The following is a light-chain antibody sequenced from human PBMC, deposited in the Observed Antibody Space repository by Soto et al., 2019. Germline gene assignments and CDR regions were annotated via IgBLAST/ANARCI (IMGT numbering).Light chain of an antibody. Sequence: DIQMTQSPSSLSASVADRVTITCRASQSIRRSLNWYQQKPGKAPNLLIYAASSLQTGVPSRFTGSGSGTDFTLTISNLQPEEFAVYYCQQTYSSPRTGGQGTKV. CDR1: QSIRRS. J-gene: IGKJ1*01. V-gene: IGKV1-39*01. CDR2: AAS. CDR3: QQTYSSPRT.